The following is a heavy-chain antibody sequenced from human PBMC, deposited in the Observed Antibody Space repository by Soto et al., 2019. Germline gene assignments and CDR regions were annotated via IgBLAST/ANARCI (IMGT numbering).Heavy chain of an antibody. D-gene: IGHD3-16*01. CDR3: ARGDPRGPLGEYFQH. J-gene: IGHJ1*01. Sequence: QLQLQESGTGLVKPSQTLSLTCAASGGSISSGGYSWSWIRQPPGKGLEWIGYIYHSGSTYYNPSLKSRVTISVDRSKNQFSLKLSSVTAADTAVYYCARGDPRGPLGEYFQHWGQGTLVTVSS. CDR2: IYHSGST. V-gene: IGHV4-30-2*01. CDR1: GGSISSGGYS.